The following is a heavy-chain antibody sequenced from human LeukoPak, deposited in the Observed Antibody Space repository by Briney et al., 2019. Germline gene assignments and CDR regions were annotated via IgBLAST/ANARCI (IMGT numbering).Heavy chain of an antibody. CDR1: GFTFSSYA. V-gene: IGHV3-30-3*01. CDR2: ISYDGSNE. J-gene: IGHJ6*02. CDR3: ARGPPFWSGYLPYYYYYGMDV. D-gene: IGHD3-3*01. Sequence: GRSLRLSCAASGFTFSSYAMHWVRRAPGKGLEWVAVISYDGSNEYYADSVKGRFTISRDNSKNTLYLQMNSLRAEDTAVYYCARGPPFWSGYLPYYYYYGMDVWGQGTTVTVSS.